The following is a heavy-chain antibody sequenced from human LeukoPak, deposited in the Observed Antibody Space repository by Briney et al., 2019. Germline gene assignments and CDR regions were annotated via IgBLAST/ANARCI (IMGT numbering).Heavy chain of an antibody. V-gene: IGHV3-33*01. Sequence: GRSLRLSCAASGFTFSSFGMHWVRQAPGKGLEWVAVIWYDGSDKYYVDSVKGRFTISRDNSKITLYLQMNSLRVDDTAVYYCAREQDDGFDFWGQGTMVTVSS. J-gene: IGHJ3*01. CDR3: AREQDDGFDF. CDR1: GFTFSSFG. CDR2: IWYDGSDK.